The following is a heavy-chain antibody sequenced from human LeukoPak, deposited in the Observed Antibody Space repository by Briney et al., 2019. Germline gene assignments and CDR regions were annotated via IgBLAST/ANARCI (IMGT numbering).Heavy chain of an antibody. CDR2: ISGSGDST. Sequence: GGSLRLSCAASGFTFSTYAVNWVRQAPGKGLEWVSTISGSGDSTYYADSVKGRFTISRDNSKDTLYLQMSSVRVDDTAVYYCARVQSIAARGAFDYWGQGTLVTVSS. V-gene: IGHV3-23*01. CDR1: GFTFSTYA. CDR3: ARVQSIAARGAFDY. J-gene: IGHJ4*02. D-gene: IGHD6-6*01.